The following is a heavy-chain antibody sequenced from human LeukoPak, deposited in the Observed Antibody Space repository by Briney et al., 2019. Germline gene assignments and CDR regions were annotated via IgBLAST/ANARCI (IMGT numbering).Heavy chain of an antibody. V-gene: IGHV1-18*01. CDR3: ARDLGYSYGWGYYYYYYYMDV. Sequence: ASVKVSCKASGYTFTSYGISWVRQAPGQGLEWMGWISAYNGNTNYAQKLQGRVTMTTDTSTSTAYMELRSLRSDDTAVYYCARDLGYSYGWGYYYYYYYMDVWGKGTTVTISS. J-gene: IGHJ6*03. CDR2: ISAYNGNT. CDR1: GYTFTSYG. D-gene: IGHD5-18*01.